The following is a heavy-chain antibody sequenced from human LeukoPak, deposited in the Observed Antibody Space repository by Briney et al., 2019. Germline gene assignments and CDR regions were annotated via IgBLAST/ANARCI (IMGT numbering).Heavy chain of an antibody. V-gene: IGHV1-46*01. CDR2: INPSAGNR. Sequence: ASVKVSCKASEYTFTTYYIHWVRQAPGQGLEWMGTINPSAGNRNYAQKFQGSVTMTRDTSTSTVYMELSSLRSEDTALYYCARYHGGNPFRLDYWGQGTLVTVSS. CDR3: ARYHGGNPFRLDY. D-gene: IGHD4-23*01. J-gene: IGHJ4*02. CDR1: EYTFTTYY.